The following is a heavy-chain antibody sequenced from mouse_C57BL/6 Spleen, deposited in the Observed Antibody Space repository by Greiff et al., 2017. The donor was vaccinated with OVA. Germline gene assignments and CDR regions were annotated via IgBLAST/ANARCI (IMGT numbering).Heavy chain of an antibody. CDR2: ISSGGSYT. Sequence: EVMLVESGGDLVKPGGSLKLSCAASGFTFSSYGMSWVRQTPDKRLEWVATISSGGSYTCYPDSVKGRFTISRDNAKNTLYLQMSSLKSEDTAMYYCASNWDVGFDYWGQGTTLTVSS. D-gene: IGHD4-1*01. CDR1: GFTFSSYG. CDR3: ASNWDVGFDY. V-gene: IGHV5-6*01. J-gene: IGHJ2*01.